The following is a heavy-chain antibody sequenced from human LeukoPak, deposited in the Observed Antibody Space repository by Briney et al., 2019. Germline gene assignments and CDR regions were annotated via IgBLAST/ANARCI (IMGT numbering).Heavy chain of an antibody. J-gene: IGHJ4*02. CDR2: IYYSGST. CDR1: GGSISSSSYY. Sequence: PSETLSLTCTVSGGSISSSSYYWGWIRQPPGMGLEWIGSIYYSGSTYYNPSLKSRVTISVDTSKNQFSLKLSSVTAADTAVYYCARGGYCSSTSCYWVGAFDYWGQGTLVTVSS. D-gene: IGHD2-2*01. V-gene: IGHV4-39*01. CDR3: ARGGYCSSTSCYWVGAFDY.